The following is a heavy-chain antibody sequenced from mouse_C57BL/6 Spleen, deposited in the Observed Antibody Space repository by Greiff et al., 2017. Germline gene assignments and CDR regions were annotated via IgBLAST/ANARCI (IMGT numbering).Heavy chain of an antibody. Sequence: VQLQQSGAELVRPGASVKLSCTASGFNIKDYYMHWVKQRPEQGLEWIGRIDPEDGDTEYAPKFQGKATMTADTSSNTAYLQLSSLTSEDTAVYYCTTDDYDYYAMDYWGQGTSVTVSS. D-gene: IGHD2-4*01. V-gene: IGHV14-1*01. J-gene: IGHJ4*01. CDR2: IDPEDGDT. CDR3: TTDDYDYYAMDY. CDR1: GFNIKDYY.